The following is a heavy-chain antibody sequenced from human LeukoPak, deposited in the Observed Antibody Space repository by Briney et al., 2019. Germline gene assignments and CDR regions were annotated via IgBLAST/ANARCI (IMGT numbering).Heavy chain of an antibody. CDR3: ARDRLGAFDI. D-gene: IGHD6-19*01. CDR1: GVTFSSYS. V-gene: IGHV3-48*01. CDR2: ISSSSSTI. Sequence: GGSLRLSCAASGVTFSSYSMNWVRQAPGKGLEWVSYISSSSSTIYYADSVKGRFTISRDNAKNSLYLQMNSLRAEDTAVYYCARDRLGAFDIWGQGTMVTVSS. J-gene: IGHJ3*02.